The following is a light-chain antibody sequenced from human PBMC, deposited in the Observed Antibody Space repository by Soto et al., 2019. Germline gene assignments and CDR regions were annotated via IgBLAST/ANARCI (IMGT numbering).Light chain of an antibody. CDR2: AAS. V-gene: IGKV3-20*01. CDR3: QQYGNSPQT. Sequence: EIFLTQSPGTLSLSPGERATLSCMASHTVSSSFLAWYQQTPGQAPRLLIYAASSRATGIPDRFSGSGSGTDFTLTISRLEPEDFAVYYCQQYGNSPQTFGQGTKVDIK. CDR1: HTVSSSF. J-gene: IGKJ1*01.